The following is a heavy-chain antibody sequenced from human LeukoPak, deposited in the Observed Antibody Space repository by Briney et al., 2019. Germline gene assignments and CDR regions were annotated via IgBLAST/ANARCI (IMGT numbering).Heavy chain of an antibody. V-gene: IGHV3-7*01. CDR1: GFTFRSYW. Sequence: PGGSLRLSCAASGFTFRSYWMSWVRQAPGRGLEWVAYIKQDGGERYYVDSVKGRFTISRDNAKNSLYLQMNSLRAEDTAVYYCTREYYYGSGSYYNGYWGQGTLVTVSS. CDR3: TREYYYGSGSYYNGY. D-gene: IGHD3-10*01. J-gene: IGHJ4*02. CDR2: IKQDGGER.